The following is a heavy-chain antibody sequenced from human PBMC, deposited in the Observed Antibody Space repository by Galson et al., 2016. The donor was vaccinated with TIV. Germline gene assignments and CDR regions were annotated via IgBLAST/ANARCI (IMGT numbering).Heavy chain of an antibody. J-gene: IGHJ4*02. CDR2: ISSTLSDT. CDR3: VSSRGTDFWRNFDF. CDR1: GFTFSGYS. V-gene: IGHV3-21*01. D-gene: IGHD3-3*01. Sequence: SLRLSCAASGFTFSGYSMNWVRQAPGKGLEWVSFISSTLSDTFYADSVKGRFSISRDNTKNSVYLQMNNLSAEDMAVCYCVSSRGTDFWRNFDFWGQGTLVTVSS.